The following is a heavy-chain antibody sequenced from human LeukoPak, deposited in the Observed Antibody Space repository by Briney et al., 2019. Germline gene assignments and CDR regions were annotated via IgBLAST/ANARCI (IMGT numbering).Heavy chain of an antibody. CDR3: ARSGPYSSGWNRRAYFDY. CDR1: GFTFSDYS. J-gene: IGHJ4*02. Sequence: PGGSLRLSCAASGFTFSDYSMNWVRQAPGKGLEWLSYISSSGSTKYYADSVKGRFTVSRDNANNSLYLQMSSLRAEDTAVYYCARSGPYSSGWNRRAYFDYWGQGTLVTVSS. V-gene: IGHV3-48*04. CDR2: ISSSGSTK. D-gene: IGHD6-19*01.